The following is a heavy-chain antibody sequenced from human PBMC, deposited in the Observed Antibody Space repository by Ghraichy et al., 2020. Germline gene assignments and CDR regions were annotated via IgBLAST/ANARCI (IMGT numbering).Heavy chain of an antibody. CDR2: IDSDGSTT. CDR1: GFTFSSYW. V-gene: IGHV3-74*01. CDR3: ARVWPHTNYWYFDL. J-gene: IGHJ2*01. Sequence: GESLNISCAASGFTFSSYWMHWVRQGPGKGLVWVSRIDSDGSTTTYADSVRGRFTISRDNAKNTLYLQMNSLRAEDTAVYYCARVWPHTNYWYFDLWGRGILVTVSS. D-gene: IGHD2-8*01.